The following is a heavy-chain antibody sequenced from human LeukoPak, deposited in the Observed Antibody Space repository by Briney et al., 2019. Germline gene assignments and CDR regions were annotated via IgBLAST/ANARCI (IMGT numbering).Heavy chain of an antibody. CDR3: ARSPYGDYVDY. CDR1: GGSVSSGDYY. D-gene: IGHD4-17*01. CDR2: IYYSGST. J-gene: IGHJ4*02. Sequence: PSETLSLTCTVSGGSVSSGDYYWSWIRQPPGKGLEWIGYIYYSGSTYYNPSLKSRVTISVDTSKNQFSLKLSSVTAADTAVYYCARSPYGDYVDYWGQGTLVTVSS. V-gene: IGHV4-30-4*01.